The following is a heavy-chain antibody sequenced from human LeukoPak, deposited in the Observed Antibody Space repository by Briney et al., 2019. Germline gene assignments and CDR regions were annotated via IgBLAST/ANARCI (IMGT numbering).Heavy chain of an antibody. CDR3: ARDSSSPLYYYYMDV. J-gene: IGHJ6*03. CDR1: GYTFTGYY. V-gene: IGHV1-2*06. Sequence: ASVKVSCKASGYTFTGYYMHWVRQAPGQGLEWMGRINPNSGGTNYAQKFQGRVTMTRDTSISTAYMKLSRLRSDDTAVYYRARDSSSPLYYYYMDVWGKGTTVAVSS. D-gene: IGHD6-13*01. CDR2: INPNSGGT.